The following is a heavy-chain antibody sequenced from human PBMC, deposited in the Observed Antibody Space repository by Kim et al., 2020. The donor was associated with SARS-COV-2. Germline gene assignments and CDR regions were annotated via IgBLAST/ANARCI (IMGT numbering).Heavy chain of an antibody. J-gene: IGHJ4*02. D-gene: IGHD3-3*01. V-gene: IGHV4-34*01. CDR3: ARDDF. Sequence: QSGSANYNPSLKSRVTISIDTSNNQFSLKMASVTAADTAMYYCARDDFWSRGTLVTVSS. CDR2: QSGSA.